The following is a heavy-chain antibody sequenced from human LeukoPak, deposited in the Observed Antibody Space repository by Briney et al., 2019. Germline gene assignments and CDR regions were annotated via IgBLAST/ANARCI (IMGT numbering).Heavy chain of an antibody. CDR1: GGSISSGGYY. CDR2: IYYSGST. J-gene: IGHJ3*02. D-gene: IGHD3-16*02. V-gene: IGHV4-31*03. Sequence: PSETLSLTCTVSGGSISSGGYYWSWIRQHPGKGLEWIGYIYYSGSTYYNPSLKSRVTISVDTSKNQFSLKLSSVTAADTAVYYCARGSLMITFGGVIVKGAFDIWGQGTMVTVSS. CDR3: ARGSLMITFGGVIVKGAFDI.